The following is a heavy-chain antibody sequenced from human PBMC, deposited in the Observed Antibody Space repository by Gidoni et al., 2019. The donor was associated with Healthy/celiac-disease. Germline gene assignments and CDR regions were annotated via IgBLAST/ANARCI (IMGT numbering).Heavy chain of an antibody. Sequence: EVQLLESGGGLVQPGGSFRLSGAASGFTFSSYAMSWVGQAPEKGLEWVSAISGSGGSTYYADSVKGRFTISRDNSKNTLYLQMNSLRAEDTAVYYCAKGRAWFGGGQGTLVTVSS. CDR3: AKGRAWFG. D-gene: IGHD3-10*01. CDR1: GFTFSSYA. J-gene: IGHJ4*02. V-gene: IGHV3-23*01. CDR2: ISGSGGST.